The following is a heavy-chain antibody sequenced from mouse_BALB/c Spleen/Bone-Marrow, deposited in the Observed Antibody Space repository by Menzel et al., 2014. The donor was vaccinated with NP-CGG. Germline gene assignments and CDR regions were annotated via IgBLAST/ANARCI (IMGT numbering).Heavy chain of an antibody. CDR2: INPSNGGT. J-gene: IGHJ4*01. CDR3: SRGRRDALDY. V-gene: IGHV1S81*02. Sequence: QVQLQQSGAELVKPGASVKLSCKASGYTFTSYYMYWVKQRPGQGLEWFGEINPSNGGTNFNEKFKNKATLTVDISSSTAYMQLSSLTSEDSAVYYCSRGRRDALDYWGQGTSVTVSS. CDR1: GYTFTSYY.